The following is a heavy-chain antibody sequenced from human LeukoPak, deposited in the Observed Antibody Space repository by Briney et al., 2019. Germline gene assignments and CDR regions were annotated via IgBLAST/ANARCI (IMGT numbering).Heavy chain of an antibody. CDR2: IYHNGDT. CDR1: GGSMTSYY. D-gene: IGHD3-10*01. J-gene: IGHJ3*02. Sequence: PSETLSLTCTVSGGSMTSYYWTWIRQPPGKGLEWMGYIYHNGDTNYNPSLKSRVTISVDTSKNQFPLKLSSVTAADTAVYYCARKIRGVDAFDIWGQGTMVTVSS. V-gene: IGHV4-59*01. CDR3: ARKIRGVDAFDI.